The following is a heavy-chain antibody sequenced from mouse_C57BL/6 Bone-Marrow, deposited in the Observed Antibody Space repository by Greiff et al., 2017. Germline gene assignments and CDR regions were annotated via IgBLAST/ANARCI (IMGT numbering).Heavy chain of an antibody. CDR1: GYTFTDHT. V-gene: IGHV1-78*01. CDR2: IYPRDGST. J-gene: IGHJ2*01. CDR3: ARGGDYGSSSYYFDY. D-gene: IGHD1-1*01. Sequence: QVQLQQSDAELVKPGASVKISCKVSGYTFTDHTIHWMKQRPEQGLEWIGYIYPRDGSTKYNEKFKGKATLTADKSSSTAYMQLNSLTSEDSAVYFCARGGDYGSSSYYFDYWGQGTTLTVSS.